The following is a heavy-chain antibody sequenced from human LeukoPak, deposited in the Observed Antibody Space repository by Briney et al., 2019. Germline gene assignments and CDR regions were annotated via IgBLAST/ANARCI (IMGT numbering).Heavy chain of an antibody. CDR1: GFNFGSYA. CDR3: VRDHNWAFDY. J-gene: IGHJ4*02. V-gene: IGHV3-48*02. D-gene: IGHD1-1*01. CDR2: INSEMNLR. Sequence: PGGSLRLSCAASGFNFGSYAMNWVRQAPGKGLEWISHINSEMNLRDCADSVKGRFTISRDNAKHSVDLQMSSLRDEDTAVYYCVRDHNWAFDYWGQGILVTVSS.